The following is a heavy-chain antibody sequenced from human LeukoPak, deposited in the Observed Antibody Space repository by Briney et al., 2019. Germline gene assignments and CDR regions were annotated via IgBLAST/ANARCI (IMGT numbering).Heavy chain of an antibody. CDR2: ISTYNGNT. CDR3: VRDPARPLYYYYGMDV. Sequence: GASVKVSCKASGYTFTSYGISWVRQAPGQGLEWMGWISTYNGNTNYAQKLQGRVTMTTDTSTNTAYMELRSLGSDDTAVYYCVRDPARPLYYYYGMDVWGQGTTVTVSS. J-gene: IGHJ6*02. V-gene: IGHV1-18*01. CDR1: GYTFTSYG.